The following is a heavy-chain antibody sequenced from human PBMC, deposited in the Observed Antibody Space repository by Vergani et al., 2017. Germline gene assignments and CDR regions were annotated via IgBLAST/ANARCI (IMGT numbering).Heavy chain of an antibody. V-gene: IGHV4-31*03. CDR1: GGSISSDNYY. CDR2: IYYSGST. J-gene: IGHJ4*02. CDR3: ARGVYYYGSGSFDY. D-gene: IGHD3-10*01. Sequence: QVQLQESGPGLVKPSQTLSLTCTVSGGSISSDNYYWSWIRQHPGKGLEWIGYIYYSGSTYYNPSLKSRVTISVDTSKNQFSLKLSSVTAADTAVYYCARGVYYYGSGSFDYWGQGTLVTVSS.